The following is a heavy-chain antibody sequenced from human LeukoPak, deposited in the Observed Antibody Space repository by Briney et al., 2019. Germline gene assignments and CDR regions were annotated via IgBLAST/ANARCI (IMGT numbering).Heavy chain of an antibody. CDR3: ARDPRALRLGELSLFDY. CDR1: GYTFTFYY. D-gene: IGHD3-16*02. V-gene: IGHV1-2*02. Sequence: ASVTVSFKASGYTFTFYYMHWVRQAPGQGLEWMGWINPNSGGTNYAQKFQGRVTMTRDTSISTAYMELSRLRSDDTAVYYCARDPRALRLGELSLFDYWGQGTLVTVSS. CDR2: INPNSGGT. J-gene: IGHJ4*02.